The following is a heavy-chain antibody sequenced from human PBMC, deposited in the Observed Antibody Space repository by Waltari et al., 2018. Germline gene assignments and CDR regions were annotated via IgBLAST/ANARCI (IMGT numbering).Heavy chain of an antibody. CDR2: IRSKAYGGTT. CDR3: TSRPVGSDVPLRY. V-gene: IGHV3-49*04. D-gene: IGHD3-10*01. Sequence: EVQLVESGGGLVQPGRSLRLSCTASGFTFGDYAMSWVRQAPGKGLEGVGFIRSKAYGGTTEYAASVKGRVTISRDDSKSIAYLQMNSLKTEDTAVYYCTSRPVGSDVPLRYWGQGTLVTVSS. CDR1: GFTFGDYA. J-gene: IGHJ4*02.